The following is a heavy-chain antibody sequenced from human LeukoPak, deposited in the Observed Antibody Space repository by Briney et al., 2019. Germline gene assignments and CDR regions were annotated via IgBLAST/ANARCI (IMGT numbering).Heavy chain of an antibody. CDR3: ARGRGTSGSNRDFYYYYYMDV. D-gene: IGHD2-15*01. CDR1: GYIFTDYA. V-gene: IGHV1-3*01. Sequence: ASVKVSCKASGYIFTDYAIHWLRQAPGQRPEWMGWMNAGDGNTKYSQKFQGRITLIRDTSAATAYMELSSLRHDDLAVYYCARGRGTSGSNRDFYYYYYMDVWGKGTTVTVSS. J-gene: IGHJ6*03. CDR2: MNAGDGNT.